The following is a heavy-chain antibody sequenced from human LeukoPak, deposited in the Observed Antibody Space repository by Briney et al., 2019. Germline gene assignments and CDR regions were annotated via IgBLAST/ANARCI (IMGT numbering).Heavy chain of an antibody. J-gene: IGHJ4*02. CDR3: VRDRGCSGGSCYFGHDFDY. V-gene: IGHV4-38-2*02. Sequence: SETLSLTCAVSSYSLTNGFYWGWIRQPPGKGLEWIGNIYHSGSTYYNPSLKSRVTISVDTSKNQFSLKLSSLTAADTAVYYCVRDRGCSGGSCYFGHDFDYWGQGTLVTVSS. CDR1: SYSLTNGFY. D-gene: IGHD2-15*01. CDR2: IYHSGST.